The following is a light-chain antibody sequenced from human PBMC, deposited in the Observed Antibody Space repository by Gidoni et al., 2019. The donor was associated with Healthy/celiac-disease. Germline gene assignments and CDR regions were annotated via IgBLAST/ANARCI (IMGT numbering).Light chain of an antibody. CDR1: NIGSKS. CDR2: DDS. CDR3: QVWDSSSDHPGV. J-gene: IGLJ3*02. Sequence: SYVLTQPPSVSVAPGQTARITCGGNNIGSKSVHWYPKKPGQAPVLVVSDDSDRPAGIPERFSGSNSGNTATLTISRVEAGDEADYYCQVWDSSSDHPGVFGGGTKLTVL. V-gene: IGLV3-21*02.